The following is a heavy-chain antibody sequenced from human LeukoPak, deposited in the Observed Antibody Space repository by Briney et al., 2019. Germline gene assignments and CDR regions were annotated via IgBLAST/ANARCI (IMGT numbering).Heavy chain of an antibody. CDR3: TTPLTVTSESFDY. J-gene: IGHJ4*02. D-gene: IGHD4-17*01. CDR1: GFTFSSYS. V-gene: IGHV3-15*07. Sequence: GGSLRLSCAASGFTFSSYSMNWVRQAPGKGLEWVGRIISKTDGGTTGYAAPVRGRFTVSRDDSKNTLYLQMNSLKIEDTAVCYCTTPLTVTSESFDYWGQGTLVTVSS. CDR2: IISKTDGGTT.